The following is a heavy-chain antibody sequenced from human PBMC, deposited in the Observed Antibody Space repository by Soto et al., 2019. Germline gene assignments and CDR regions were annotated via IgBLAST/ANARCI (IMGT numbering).Heavy chain of an antibody. J-gene: IGHJ4*02. Sequence: SETLALTCAVYGGSFSGYYWSWIRQPPGKGLEWIGEINHSGSTNYNPSLKSRVTISVDTSKNQFSLKLSSVTAADTAVYYCAGDYGDYVFDYWGQGTLVTVSS. D-gene: IGHD4-17*01. CDR3: AGDYGDYVFDY. V-gene: IGHV4-34*01. CDR2: INHSGST. CDR1: GGSFSGYY.